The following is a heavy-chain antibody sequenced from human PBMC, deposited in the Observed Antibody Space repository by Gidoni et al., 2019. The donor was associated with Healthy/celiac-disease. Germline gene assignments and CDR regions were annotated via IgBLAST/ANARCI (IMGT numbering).Heavy chain of an antibody. V-gene: IGHV3-30-3*01. Sequence: AASGFTVSSYAIHWVRQAPGKGLEWVAVISYDGSNKYYADSVEGRFTIARDNSKNTLYLQMNSLRAEDTAVYYWARDGPVVPAAMAFDYWGQGTLVTVSS. CDR2: ISYDGSNK. CDR3: ARDGPVVPAAMAFDY. D-gene: IGHD2-2*01. J-gene: IGHJ4*02. CDR1: GFTVSSYA.